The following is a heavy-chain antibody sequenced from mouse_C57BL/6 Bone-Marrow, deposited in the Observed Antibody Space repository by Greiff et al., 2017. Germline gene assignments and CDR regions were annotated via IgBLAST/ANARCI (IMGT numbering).Heavy chain of an antibody. D-gene: IGHD4-1*01. CDR1: GYTFTSYW. J-gene: IGHJ2*01. CDR2: IDPSDSYT. CDR3: ASSELTGIDY. V-gene: IGHV1-69*01. Sequence: VQLQQSGAELVMPGASVKLSCKASGYTFTSYWMHWVKQRPGQGLEWIGEIDPSDSYTNYNQKFKGKSTLTVDKSSSTAYMQLSSLTSEDSAVYYCASSELTGIDYWGQGTTLTVSS.